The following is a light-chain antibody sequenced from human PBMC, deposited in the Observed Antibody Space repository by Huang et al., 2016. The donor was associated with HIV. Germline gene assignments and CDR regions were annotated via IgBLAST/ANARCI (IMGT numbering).Light chain of an antibody. CDR1: HVVSTGF. CDR2: GAS. CDR3: QQYGSSPYT. Sequence: EIVLTQSPGTLSLSPGERATLSCGASHVVSTGFLAWYQQRPGQPPRLLIYGASRRASGIPDRFSASGSATEVTLTISRLEPEDFAVYFCQQYGSSPYTFGQGTNIEIK. J-gene: IGKJ2*01. V-gene: IGKV3-20*01.